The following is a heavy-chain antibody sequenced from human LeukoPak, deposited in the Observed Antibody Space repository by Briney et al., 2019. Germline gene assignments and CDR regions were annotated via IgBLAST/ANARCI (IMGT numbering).Heavy chain of an antibody. J-gene: IGHJ4*02. CDR2: ISYDGSNK. V-gene: IGHV3-30*18. CDR1: GFTFSSYG. D-gene: IGHD6-19*01. CDR3: ANGGSGWYYFDY. Sequence: PGGSLRLSCAASGFTFSSYGMHWVRQDPGKGLEWVAVISYDGSNKYYADSVKGRFTISRDNSKNTLYLQMNSLRAEDTAVYYCANGGSGWYYFDYWGQGTLVTVSS.